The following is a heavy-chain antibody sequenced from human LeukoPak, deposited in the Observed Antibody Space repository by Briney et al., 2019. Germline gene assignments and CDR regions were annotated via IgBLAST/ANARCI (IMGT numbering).Heavy chain of an antibody. J-gene: IGHJ4*02. CDR3: AKERRYCSGGSCHVDY. V-gene: IGHV3-23*01. Sequence: PGGSLRLSCAASGFTFSSYAMSWVRQAPGKGLEWVSAISGSGGSTYYADSVKGRFTISRDNSKNTLYLQMNSLGAEDTAVYYCAKERRYCSGGSCHVDYWGQGTLVTVSS. CDR2: ISGSGGST. CDR1: GFTFSSYA. D-gene: IGHD2-15*01.